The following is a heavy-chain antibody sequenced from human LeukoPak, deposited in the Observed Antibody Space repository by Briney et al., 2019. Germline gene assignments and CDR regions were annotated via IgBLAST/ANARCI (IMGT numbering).Heavy chain of an antibody. CDR3: ARVRASGYSYGYFDY. Sequence: SETLSLTCTVSGGSISSGGYYWSWIRRHPGKGLEWIGYIYYSGSTYYNPSLKSRVTISVDTSKNQFSLKLSSVTAADTAVYYCARVRASGYSYGYFDYWGQGTLVTVSS. CDR1: GGSISSGGYY. V-gene: IGHV4-31*03. D-gene: IGHD5-18*01. J-gene: IGHJ4*02. CDR2: IYYSGST.